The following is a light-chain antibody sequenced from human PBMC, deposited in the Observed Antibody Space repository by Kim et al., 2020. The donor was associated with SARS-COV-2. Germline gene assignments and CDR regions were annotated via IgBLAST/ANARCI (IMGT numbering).Light chain of an antibody. V-gene: IGLV1-51*01. Sequence: GPTITISCSASSSNVGTNLVSWYQQLPGTAPKLLIYDNNKRPSGIPDRFSGSKSGTSAALGITGLQTGDEADYYCGTWDSSLSAGVFGGGTKLTVL. CDR1: SSNVGTNL. J-gene: IGLJ3*02. CDR3: GTWDSSLSAGV. CDR2: DNN.